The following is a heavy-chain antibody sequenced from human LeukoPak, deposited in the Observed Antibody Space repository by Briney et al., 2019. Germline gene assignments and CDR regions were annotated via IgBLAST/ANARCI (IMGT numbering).Heavy chain of an antibody. V-gene: IGHV3-21*01. CDR3: AREGGAVAFDY. Sequence: PGGSLRLSCAASGFTFSSYSMNWVRQAPGKGLEWVSSISSSSYIYYADSVKGRFTISRDNAKNSLYLQMNSLRAEDTAVYYCAREGGAVAFDYWGQGTLVTVSS. D-gene: IGHD6-19*01. CDR2: ISSSSYI. J-gene: IGHJ4*02. CDR1: GFTFSSYS.